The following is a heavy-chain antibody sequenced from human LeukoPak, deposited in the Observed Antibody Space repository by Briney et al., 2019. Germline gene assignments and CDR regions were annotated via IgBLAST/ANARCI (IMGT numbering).Heavy chain of an antibody. J-gene: IGHJ3*02. Sequence: GRSLRLSCAASGFTFSTYAIHWVRQAPGKGLDWVALISHDDRNKYYADSVKGRSTISRDSSKNTLYLQMNSLRAEDTAVYYCARDYHCSGGRCYDDVFDIWGEGTMVTVSS. CDR2: ISHDDRNK. CDR1: GFTFSTYA. D-gene: IGHD2-15*01. CDR3: ARDYHCSGGRCYDDVFDI. V-gene: IGHV3-30*01.